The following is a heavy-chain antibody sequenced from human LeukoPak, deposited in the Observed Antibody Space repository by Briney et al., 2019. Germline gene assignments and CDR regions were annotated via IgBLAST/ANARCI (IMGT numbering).Heavy chain of an antibody. CDR2: VSPFNGNT. D-gene: IGHD1-26*01. V-gene: IGHV1-18*01. J-gene: IGHJ4*02. CDR1: GYTFSSYG. Sequence: GASVKVSCKASGYTFSSYGIIWVRQAPGQGLEWMGWVSPFNGNTDYAPKLQGRVTMTTDTSTTTAYMELRSLTSDDTAVYYYARGGGSYSHSDFWGQGTLVTVSS. CDR3: ARGGGSYSHSDF.